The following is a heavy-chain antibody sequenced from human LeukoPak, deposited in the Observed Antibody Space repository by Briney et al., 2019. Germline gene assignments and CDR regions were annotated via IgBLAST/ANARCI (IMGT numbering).Heavy chain of an antibody. J-gene: IGHJ4*02. CDR2: ISYDASNK. V-gene: IGHV3-30-3*01. D-gene: IGHD4-23*01. Sequence: GGSLRLSCAAAGFTFSSYAMHWVRQAPGKGLEWVAVISYDASNKYYTDSVKGRFTISRDNSKNMLYLQMDSLRVEDTAVYHCAREEYGGVYFDYWGQGTLVTVSS. CDR3: AREEYGGVYFDY. CDR1: GFTFSSYA.